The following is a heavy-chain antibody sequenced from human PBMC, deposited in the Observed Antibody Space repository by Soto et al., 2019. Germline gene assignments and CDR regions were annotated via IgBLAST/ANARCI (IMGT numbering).Heavy chain of an antibody. D-gene: IGHD4-17*01. CDR1: GFTFSNYA. J-gene: IGHJ1*01. V-gene: IGHV3-23*01. Sequence: PGGSLRLSCAASGFTFSNYAMSWVRQAPGKGLEWVSTISDSGGSTYYADSVKGRFTISRDNSKNTLYLQMTGLRAEDTAVYYCAKKNVVLLGEYGLLWGQGTLVTVSS. CDR2: ISDSGGST. CDR3: AKKNVVLLGEYGLL.